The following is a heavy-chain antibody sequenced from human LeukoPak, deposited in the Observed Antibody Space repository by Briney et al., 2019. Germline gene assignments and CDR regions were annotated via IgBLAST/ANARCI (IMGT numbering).Heavy chain of an antibody. J-gene: IGHJ4*02. CDR1: GGSFSGYY. CDR3: ARGRMGGGLAEDY. CDR2: INHRGST. Sequence: SETLSLTCAVYGGSFSGYYWSWIRQPPGKGLEWIGEINHRGSTNYNPSLKSRVTISVDTSKNQFSLKLSSVTAADTAVYYCARGRMGGGLAEDYWGQGTLVTVSS. D-gene: IGHD3-16*01. V-gene: IGHV4-34*01.